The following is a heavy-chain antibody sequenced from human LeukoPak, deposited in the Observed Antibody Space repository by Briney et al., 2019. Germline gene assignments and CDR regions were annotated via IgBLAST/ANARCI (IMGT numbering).Heavy chain of an antibody. D-gene: IGHD3-22*01. CDR3: ARDPGYYDRSGNYWHDAFDI. CDR2: ISVHTGNT. Sequence: ASVKDSCKASGYTFTSYGISWVRQAPGQGLEWMGWISVHTGNTNHAQRVQGRVTMTTDTSTNTAYMELRSLRSDDTAVYYCARDPGYYDRSGNYWHDAFDIWGQGTLVTVSS. CDR1: GYTFTSYG. V-gene: IGHV1-18*01. J-gene: IGHJ3*02.